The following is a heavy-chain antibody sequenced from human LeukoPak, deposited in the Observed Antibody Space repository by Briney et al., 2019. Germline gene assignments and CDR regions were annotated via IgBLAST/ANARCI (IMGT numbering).Heavy chain of an antibody. D-gene: IGHD3-10*01. V-gene: IGHV1-46*01. J-gene: IGHJ6*03. CDR1: GYTFTSYY. CDR2: INPSGGST. CDR3: ARDRGMVRGVMNYYYYYMDV. Sequence: ASVKVSCKASGYTFTSYYMHWVRQAPGQGLEWMGIINPSGGSTSYAQKFQGRVTMTRDTSTSTVYMELSSLRSEDTAVYYCARDRGMVRGVMNYYYYYMDVWGKGTTVTVSS.